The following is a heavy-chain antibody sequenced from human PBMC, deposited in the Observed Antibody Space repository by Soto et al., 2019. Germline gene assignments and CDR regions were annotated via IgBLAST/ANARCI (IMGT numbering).Heavy chain of an antibody. CDR2: ISAYNGKT. Sequence: QVQLVQSGAEVKKPGASVKVSCKASGYTFTSYGISWVGQAPGQGLEWMGWISAYNGKTNYAQKLQARVTMTTDTPTSTAYMELRSVRSDDTAVYYCARLSGDYKGRAFDIWGQGTMVTVSS. CDR1: GYTFTSYG. J-gene: IGHJ3*02. V-gene: IGHV1-18*04. D-gene: IGHD4-17*01. CDR3: ARLSGDYKGRAFDI.